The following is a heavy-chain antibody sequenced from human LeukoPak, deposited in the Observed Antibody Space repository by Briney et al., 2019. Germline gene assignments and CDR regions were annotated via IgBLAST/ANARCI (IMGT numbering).Heavy chain of an antibody. CDR3: AREVVVTAIPDWYFDL. D-gene: IGHD2-21*02. Sequence: SETLSLTCTVSGGSISSCYWSWIRQPPGKGLEWIGYIYYSGSTNYNPSLKSRVTISVDTSKNQFSLKLSSVTAADTAVYYCAREVVVTAIPDWYFDLWGRGTLVTVSS. CDR2: IYYSGST. CDR1: GGSISSCY. V-gene: IGHV4-59*01. J-gene: IGHJ2*01.